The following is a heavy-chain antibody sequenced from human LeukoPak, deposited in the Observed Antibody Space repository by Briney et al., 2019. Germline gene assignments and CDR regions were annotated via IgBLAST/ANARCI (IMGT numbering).Heavy chain of an antibody. Sequence: ASVKVSCKASGYTFTGYYMHWVRQAPGQGLEWMGWASPHSAATKYAQKFQGRVTMTRDTSISTAYMELSRLNSDDTAVYYCATYDDTSESAFDIWGQGTMVTVSS. CDR1: GYTFTGYY. J-gene: IGHJ3*02. CDR2: ASPHSAAT. CDR3: ATYDDTSESAFDI. V-gene: IGHV1-2*02. D-gene: IGHD3-22*01.